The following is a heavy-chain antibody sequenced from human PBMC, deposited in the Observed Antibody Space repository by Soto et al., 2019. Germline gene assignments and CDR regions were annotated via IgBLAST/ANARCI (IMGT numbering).Heavy chain of an antibody. CDR2: TYYRSKWYN. Sequence: SQTLSLTCTISGDSVSTNTATWDWIRQSPSRGLEWLGRTYYRSKWYNDYAVSVKGRITINPDKSNNQFSLQLNSVTPDDTAVYYCAREQLEYNFASRSYSKRAGIDYWGQGTLVTVSS. V-gene: IGHV6-1*01. J-gene: IGHJ4*02. CDR3: AREQLEYNFASRSYSKRAGIDY. D-gene: IGHD3-10*01. CDR1: GDSVSTNTAT.